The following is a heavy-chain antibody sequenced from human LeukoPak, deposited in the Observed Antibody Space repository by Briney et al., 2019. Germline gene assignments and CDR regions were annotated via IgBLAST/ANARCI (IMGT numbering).Heavy chain of an antibody. CDR3: ARTYASSGYYHRWFDP. V-gene: IGHV1-69*13. Sequence: SVKVSCKASGGTFSSYAISWVRQAPGQGLEWMGGIIPIFGTANYAQKFQGRVTITADESTSTAYMELSSLRSEDTAVYYCARTYASSGYYHRWFDPWGQGTLVTVSS. J-gene: IGHJ5*02. CDR1: GGTFSSYA. CDR2: IIPIFGTA. D-gene: IGHD3-22*01.